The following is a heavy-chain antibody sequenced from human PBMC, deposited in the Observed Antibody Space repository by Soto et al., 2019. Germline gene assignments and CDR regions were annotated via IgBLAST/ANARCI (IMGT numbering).Heavy chain of an antibody. D-gene: IGHD6-13*01. J-gene: IGHJ6*02. CDR2: ISSSSSTI. CDR3: ARRWFYSSSWYYYYGMDV. Sequence: EVQLVESGGGLVQPGGSLRLSCAASGFTFSSYSMNWVRQAPGKGLEWVSYISSSSSTIYYADSVKGRFTISRDNAKNSLYLQMNSLRDEDTAVYYCARRWFYSSSWYYYYGMDVWGQGTKVTVSS. CDR1: GFTFSSYS. V-gene: IGHV3-48*02.